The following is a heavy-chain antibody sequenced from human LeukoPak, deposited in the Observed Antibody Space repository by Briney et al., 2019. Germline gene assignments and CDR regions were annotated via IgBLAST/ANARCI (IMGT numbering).Heavy chain of an antibody. D-gene: IGHD4-11*01. Sequence: SETLSLTCTVSGGSISSSSYYWGWIRQPPGKWLEWIGSIYYSGSTYYNPSLKSRVTISVDTSKNQFSLKLSSVTAADTAVYYCARSDYYSNYLFDYWGQGTLVTVSS. CDR3: ARSDYYSNYLFDY. CDR1: GGSISSSSYY. J-gene: IGHJ4*02. V-gene: IGHV4-39*07. CDR2: IYYSGST.